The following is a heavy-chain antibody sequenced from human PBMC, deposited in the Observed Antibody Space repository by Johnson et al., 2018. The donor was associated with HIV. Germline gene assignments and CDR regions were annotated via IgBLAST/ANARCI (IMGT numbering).Heavy chain of an antibody. CDR3: ARETVTSGAFDI. V-gene: IGHV3-NL1*01. CDR1: GFTFNSYA. D-gene: IGHD4-11*01. J-gene: IGHJ3*02. Sequence: QVRLVESGGGVVQPGGSLRLSCAASGFTFNSYAMHWVRQAPGKGLEWVGRIYSKTEGGTTEYAAPVKGRFTISRENAKNSLYLQMNSLRAGDTAVYYCARETVTSGAFDIWGQGTMVTVSS. CDR2: IYSKTEGGTT.